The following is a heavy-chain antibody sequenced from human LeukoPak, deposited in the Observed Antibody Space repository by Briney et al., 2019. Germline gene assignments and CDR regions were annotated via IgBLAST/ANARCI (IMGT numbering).Heavy chain of an antibody. V-gene: IGHV3-9*01. CDR3: AKRSTYYFDY. CDR1: GFTFDDHA. D-gene: IGHD6-6*01. CDR2: ISWNSGSM. J-gene: IGHJ4*02. Sequence: PGGSLRLSCAASGFTFDDHAMHWVRQAPGRGLEWVSGISWNSGSMDYADSVKGRFTISRDNAKNSLYLQMNSLRAEDTALYYCAKRSTYYFDYWGQGTLVTVSS.